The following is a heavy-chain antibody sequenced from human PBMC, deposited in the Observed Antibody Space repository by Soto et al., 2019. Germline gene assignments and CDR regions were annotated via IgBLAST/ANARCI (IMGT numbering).Heavy chain of an antibody. CDR1: GFTFGDYA. D-gene: IGHD2-2*01. CDR2: ISWNSGSL. Sequence: EVRLVETGGGLVQSGGSLRLSCAASGFTFGDYAIHWVRQVPGKGLEWVSGISWNSGSLGYADSVKGRFTISRANARNALYLQMNSLSPEDTALYYWAKGGRAIYAEGDGAFGVWGQGTMVTVS. CDR3: AKGGRAIYAEGDGAFGV. J-gene: IGHJ3*01. V-gene: IGHV3-9*01.